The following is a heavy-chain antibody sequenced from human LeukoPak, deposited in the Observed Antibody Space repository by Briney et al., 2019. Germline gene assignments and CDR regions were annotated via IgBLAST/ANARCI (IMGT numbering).Heavy chain of an antibody. CDR2: IFYTGKT. V-gene: IGHV4-39*01. CDR1: GGSISTGSFY. J-gene: IGHJ6*02. CDR3: ASLDPCYFDRGPCTYYYSMDV. Sequence: SETLSLTCTVSGGSISTGSFYWGWIRQSPGKGLEWIGSIFYTGKTHYNTSLKSRVTISVDMSQNKFSLSLGSVTAADTALYYCASLDPCYFDRGPCTYYYSMDVWGQGTTVTVSS. D-gene: IGHD3-22*01.